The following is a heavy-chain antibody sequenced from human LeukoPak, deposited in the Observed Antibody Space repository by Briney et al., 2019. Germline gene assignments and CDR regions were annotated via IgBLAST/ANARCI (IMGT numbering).Heavy chain of an antibody. CDR3: ARDRIRYLGLPFDY. Sequence: GGSLRLSCAASGFTFSSYAIHWVRQAPGKGLEWVAVISYDGSNKYYADSVKGRFTISRDNSKDTLYLQMNSLRAEDTAVYYCARDRIRYLGLPFDYRGQGTLVTVSS. D-gene: IGHD1-1*01. CDR2: ISYDGSNK. J-gene: IGHJ4*02. CDR1: GFTFSSYA. V-gene: IGHV3-30-3*01.